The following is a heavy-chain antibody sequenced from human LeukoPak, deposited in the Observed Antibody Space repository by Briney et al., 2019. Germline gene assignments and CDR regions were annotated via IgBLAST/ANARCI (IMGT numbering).Heavy chain of an antibody. V-gene: IGHV1-2*02. D-gene: IGHD3-10*01. J-gene: IGHJ6*03. CDR1: GYTFTGYY. CDR3: ARGISGSYYYYYMDV. CDR2: VTPNSGDT. Sequence: ASVKVSCEASGYTFTGYYMHWVRQAPGQGLEWGGWVTPNSGDTNYAQRFQGRVTITRDTSISTAYMELSSLRSDDTAVFYCARGISGSYYYYYMDVWGKGTTVTVSS.